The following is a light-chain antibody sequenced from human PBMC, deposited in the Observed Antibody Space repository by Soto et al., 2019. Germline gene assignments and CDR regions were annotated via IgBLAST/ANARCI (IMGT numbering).Light chain of an antibody. CDR2: DVS. J-gene: IGLJ1*01. CDR3: NSYTSSSTHV. V-gene: IGLV2-14*01. CDR1: SSDIGGFKY. Sequence: QSVLTQPASVSGSPGQSITISCTGTSSDIGGFKYVSWFQQHPGKAPKLMIYDVSNRPSGVSNRFSGSKSGNTASLTISGPVAEDQADYYCNSYTSSSTHVFGPGTKVTVL.